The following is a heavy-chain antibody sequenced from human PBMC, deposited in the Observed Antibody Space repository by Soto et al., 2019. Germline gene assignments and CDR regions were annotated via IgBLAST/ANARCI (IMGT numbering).Heavy chain of an antibody. D-gene: IGHD6-19*01. Sequence: GGSLRLSCAASGFTFSSYGIHWVRQAPGKGLEWVAVVSHDGRNTHYADSVKGRFTISRDSSKNTVSLEMTSLRAEDTAVYYCAKGGRQWLVTSDFNYWGQGALVTVSS. J-gene: IGHJ4*02. V-gene: IGHV3-30*18. CDR1: GFTFSSYG. CDR2: VSHDGRNT. CDR3: AKGGRQWLVTSDFNY.